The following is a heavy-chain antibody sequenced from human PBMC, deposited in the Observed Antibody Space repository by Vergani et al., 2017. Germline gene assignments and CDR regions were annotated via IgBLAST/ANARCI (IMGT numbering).Heavy chain of an antibody. D-gene: IGHD4-17*01. CDR1: GFTFSNYA. CDR3: AKDATLRFPNY. CDR2: ISGGCDVDST. J-gene: IGHJ4*02. V-gene: IGHV3-23*01. Sequence: EVQLLESGGDLVQPGGSLRLSCAASGFTFSNYAMSWVRQAPGKGLEWVSTISGGCDVDSTFYADSVKGRFTISRDNSKNTLFLQMNILRADDTAVYFCAKDATLRFPNYWGQGTLVTVSS.